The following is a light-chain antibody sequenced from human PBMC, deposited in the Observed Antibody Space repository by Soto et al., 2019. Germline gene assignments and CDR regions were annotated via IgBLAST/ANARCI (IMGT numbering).Light chain of an antibody. J-gene: IGKJ4*01. CDR1: QSLVYTDGNTY. Sequence: DVGMTQSPLSLPVTLGQPASISCRSRQSLVYTDGNTYLNRFPQRPGQSPRRLIYQVSNRDSGVQERLRGSGLGTGFALRSSRVEVKDIGVYYCWEVKLLTIIFGGGTKVVIK. CDR2: QVS. V-gene: IGKV2-30*01. CDR3: WEVKLLTII.